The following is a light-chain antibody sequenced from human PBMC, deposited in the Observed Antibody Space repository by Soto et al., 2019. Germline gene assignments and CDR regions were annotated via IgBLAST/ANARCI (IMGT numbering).Light chain of an antibody. J-gene: IGKJ2*01. CDR2: DAS. CDR1: QSVSSY. V-gene: IGKV3-11*01. CDR3: QQRSNWPPDT. Sequence: EIVLTQSPATLSLSPGKRATLSCRASQSVSSYLAWYQQKPGQAPRLLIYDASNRATGIPARFSGSGSGTDFTLTISSREPEDFAVYYCQQRSNWPPDTVVQGTNVYIK.